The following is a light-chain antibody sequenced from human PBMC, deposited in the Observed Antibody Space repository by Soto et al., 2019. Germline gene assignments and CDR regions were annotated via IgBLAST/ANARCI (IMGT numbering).Light chain of an antibody. J-gene: IGKJ3*01. CDR1: QGISNY. Sequence: DIQMTQSPSSLSASVGDRVTITCRASQGISNYLAWYQQKPGKVPRLLIYAASTLQSGVPSRFSGSGSGTEFTLTISSLQPEDVATYYCQRYKSAPTFGPGTKVDIK. V-gene: IGKV1-27*01. CDR2: AAS. CDR3: QRYKSAPT.